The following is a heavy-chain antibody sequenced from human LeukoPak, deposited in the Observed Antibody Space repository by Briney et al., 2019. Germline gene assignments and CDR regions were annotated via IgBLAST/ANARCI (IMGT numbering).Heavy chain of an antibody. V-gene: IGHV1-2*02. CDR2: INPHSGGT. D-gene: IGHD4-17*01. CDR1: GYTFTVYH. CDR3: ATAGDILTTVSVGGFDY. J-gene: IGHJ4*02. Sequence: ASVKVSCKASGYTFTVYHIHWVRQAPGQGLEWMGWINPHSGGTHYAQKFQGRVTMTRDTSISTAYMELSRLRSDDTAVYYCATAGDILTTVSVGGFDYWGQGTLVTVSS.